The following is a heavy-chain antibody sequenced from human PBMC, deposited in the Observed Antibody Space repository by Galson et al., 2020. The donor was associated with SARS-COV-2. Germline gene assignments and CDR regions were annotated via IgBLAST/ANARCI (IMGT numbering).Heavy chain of an antibody. CDR3: ARGDMGNDSFDY. J-gene: IGHJ4*02. CDR1: GFTFSSYW. Sequence: ETLSLTCAASGFTFSSYWMHWVRQAPGKGLVWVSRIYSEGSSTSYADSVKGRFTISGDNAKNTLYLQMNSLRAEDTAVYYCARGDMGNDSFDYWGQGTLVTVSS. CDR2: IYSEGSST. D-gene: IGHD3-16*01. V-gene: IGHV3-74*01.